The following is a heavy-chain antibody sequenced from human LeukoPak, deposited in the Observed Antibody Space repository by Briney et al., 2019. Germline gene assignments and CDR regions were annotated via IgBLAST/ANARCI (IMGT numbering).Heavy chain of an antibody. D-gene: IGHD3-10*01. CDR2: INHSGST. CDR3: ARGGIMVRQFINFLFFYGMDV. V-gene: IGHV4-34*01. J-gene: IGHJ6*02. CDR1: GASLTGYY. Sequence: PSETLSLTCDVYGASLTGYYCAWIRQAPGKGLEWIGEINHSGSTNYNPSLKNRVTISVDTSKNQSSLRLSAVTAADTAVYYCARGGIMVRQFINFLFFYGMDVWGQGTTVTVSS.